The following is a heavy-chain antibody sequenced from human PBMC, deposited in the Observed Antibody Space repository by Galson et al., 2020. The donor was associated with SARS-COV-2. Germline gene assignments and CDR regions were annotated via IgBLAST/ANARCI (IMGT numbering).Heavy chain of an antibody. CDR1: GASINDYY. CDR2: VLHTGTT. CDR3: ARVCHASPSCHN. D-gene: IGHD3-10*01. Sequence: ASETLSLTCTVSGASINDYYWSWIRQSPGKGLESIGYVLHTGTTNYNPSLRSRVTISVDTSRNQSSLRLSSVTTADTAVYDCARVCHASPSCHNWGQGTLVTVSS. V-gene: IGHV4-59*01. J-gene: IGHJ4*02.